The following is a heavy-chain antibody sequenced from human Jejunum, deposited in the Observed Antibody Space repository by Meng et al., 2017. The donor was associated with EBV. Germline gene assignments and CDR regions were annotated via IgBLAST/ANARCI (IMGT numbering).Heavy chain of an antibody. V-gene: IGHV1-2*06. CDR1: AYTFAGYY. Sequence: VELVQSGAEVKKPGASVKLSCKASAYTFAGYYMHWVRQAPGQGLEWMGRINPNSGGANYAQKFQGRVTMTRDTSISTSYMELSRLRSDDTAVYYCAREGLVGDLRYFDLWGRGTLVTVSS. CDR2: INPNSGGA. J-gene: IGHJ2*01. D-gene: IGHD3-16*01. CDR3: AREGLVGDLRYFDL.